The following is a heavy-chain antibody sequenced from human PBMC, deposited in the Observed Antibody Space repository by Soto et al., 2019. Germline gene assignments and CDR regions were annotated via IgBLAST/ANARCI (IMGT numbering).Heavy chain of an antibody. CDR3: ARDDCGDPFFDY. V-gene: IGHV1-18*01. J-gene: IGHJ4*02. CDR1: GYIFTNHG. CDR2: ISANNGNR. D-gene: IGHD4-17*01. Sequence: QVQLVQSGAEVKKPGASVKVSCKASGYIFTNHGISWVRQAPGQGREWMGWISANNGNRNFAQNFQGSVTLTTDTSTSTAYMELRSLTSDDTAIYYCARDDCGDPFFDYWGQGTLVTVSS.